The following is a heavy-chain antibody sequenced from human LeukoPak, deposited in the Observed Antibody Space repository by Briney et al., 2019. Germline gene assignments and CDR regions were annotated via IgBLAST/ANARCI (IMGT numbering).Heavy chain of an antibody. CDR3: ARGYCSGGSCYESRGWFDY. Sequence: SETLSLTCTVSGGSISTSSFYWGWIRQPPGKGLEWIGSMYYSGSTYYNPSLKSRVTISVDTSKNQFSLKLSSVTAADTAVYFCARGYCSGGSCYESRGWFDYWGQGTLVTVSS. V-gene: IGHV4-39*07. CDR2: MYYSGST. J-gene: IGHJ4*02. CDR1: GGSISTSSFY. D-gene: IGHD2-15*01.